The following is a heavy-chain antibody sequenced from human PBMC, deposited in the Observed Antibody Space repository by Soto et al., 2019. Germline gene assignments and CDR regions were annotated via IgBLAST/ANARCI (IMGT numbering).Heavy chain of an antibody. J-gene: IGHJ6*02. V-gene: IGHV1-69*08. CDR3: ARDRGSGWYYYYYGMDV. Sequence: QVQLVQSGAEVKKPGSSVKVSCKASGGTFSSYTISWVRQAPGQGLEWMGRIIPILGIANYAQKFQRRVTITADKSTRTAYMELSSLRSEDTAVYYCARDRGSGWYYYYYGMDVWGQGTTVTVSS. D-gene: IGHD6-19*01. CDR2: IIPILGIA. CDR1: GGTFSSYT.